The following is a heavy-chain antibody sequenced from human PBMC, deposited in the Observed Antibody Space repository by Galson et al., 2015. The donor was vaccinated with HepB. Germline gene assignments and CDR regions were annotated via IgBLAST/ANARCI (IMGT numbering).Heavy chain of an antibody. CDR1: GFTFSSYG. J-gene: IGHJ4*02. CDR2: IRYDGSSK. D-gene: IGHD1-26*01. V-gene: IGHV3-30*02. CDR3: AKEAARGSDVWG. Sequence: SLRLSCAASGFTFSSYGMHWVRQAPGKGLEWVAFIRYDGSSKYYADSVKGRFTISRDNSKNTLYLQMNSLRAEDTAVYYCAKEAARGSDVWGWGQGTLVTVSS.